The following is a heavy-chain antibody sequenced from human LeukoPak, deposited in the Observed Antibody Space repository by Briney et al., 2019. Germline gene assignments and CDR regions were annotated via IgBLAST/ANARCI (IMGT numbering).Heavy chain of an antibody. J-gene: IGHJ4*02. CDR2: MSTSGNT. CDR3: ARVGQSAMGYDY. V-gene: IGHV4-4*07. Sequence: SETLSLTCTVSGGSISSYYWSWIRQSAGRGLEWIGRMSTSGNTNYNPSLTSRVTMSVDTSKNQFSLKLSSVTAADTAVYYCARVGQSAMGYDYWGQGILVTVSS. D-gene: IGHD5-18*01. CDR1: GGSISSYY.